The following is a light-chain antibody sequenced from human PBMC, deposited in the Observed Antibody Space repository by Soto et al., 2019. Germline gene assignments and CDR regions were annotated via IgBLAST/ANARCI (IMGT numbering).Light chain of an antibody. CDR1: QSISSW. CDR2: DAS. Sequence: DIQMTQSPSPLSASVGDRVTITCRASQSISSWLAWYQQKPGKAPKLLIYDASSLESGVPSRFSGSGSGTNFTLTIASLHPDDFATYYCQQYETFSGTFGPGTKVDIK. J-gene: IGKJ1*01. CDR3: QQYETFSGT. V-gene: IGKV1-5*01.